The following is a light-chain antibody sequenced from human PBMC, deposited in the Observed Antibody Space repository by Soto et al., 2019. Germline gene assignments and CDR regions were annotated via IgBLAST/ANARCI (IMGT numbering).Light chain of an antibody. CDR2: DAS. V-gene: IGKV3-11*01. CDR1: QSVSYF. J-gene: IGKJ3*01. CDR3: QHRSNWLGT. Sequence: EIVLTQSPATLSLSPGERATLSCRASQSVSYFLAWYQQKSGQAPRLLIYDASSRATGIPARFSGSGFGTDFTLNISSLEPEDFAVYYCQHRSNWLGTFGPGTKVDIK.